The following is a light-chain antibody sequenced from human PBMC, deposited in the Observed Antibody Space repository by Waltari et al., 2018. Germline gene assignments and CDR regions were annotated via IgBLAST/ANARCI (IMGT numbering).Light chain of an antibody. CDR2: SAS. J-gene: IGKJ3*01. Sequence: DIQMTQSPSSLSASVGDTVTILCRASQSISIYLNWYQQKPGKPPKLLIFSASSLQSGVPSRFSGSGSGTEFTLTITSLQPEDFATYFCQQSNIMGTFGPGTTVDIK. CDR3: QQSNIMGT. CDR1: QSISIY. V-gene: IGKV1-39*01.